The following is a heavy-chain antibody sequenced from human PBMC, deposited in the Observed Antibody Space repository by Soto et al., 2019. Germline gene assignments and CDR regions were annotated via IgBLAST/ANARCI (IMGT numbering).Heavy chain of an antibody. D-gene: IGHD3-22*01. CDR1: GFTFSSYA. J-gene: IGHJ4*02. Sequence: PGGSLRLSCAASGFTFSSYAMHWVRQAPGKGLEWVAVISYDGSNKYYADSVKGRFTISRDNSKNTLYLQMNSLRAEDTAVYYCARDQPFMYYYDSSGSPRLAPDYWGQGTLVTVSS. CDR3: ARDQPFMYYYDSSGSPRLAPDY. V-gene: IGHV3-30-3*01. CDR2: ISYDGSNK.